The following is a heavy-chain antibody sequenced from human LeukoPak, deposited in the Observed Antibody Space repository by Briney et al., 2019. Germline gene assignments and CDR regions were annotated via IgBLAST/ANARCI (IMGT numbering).Heavy chain of an antibody. D-gene: IGHD6-19*01. V-gene: IGHV3-23*01. CDR1: GFTFSSYA. CDR2: ISGSGGST. Sequence: GGSLRLSCAASGFTFSSYAMSWVRQAPGKGLEWVSAISGSGGSTYYADSVKGRFTISRDNSKNTLYLQMNSLGAEDTAVYYCAKDLARSHSSGWYLVYWGQGTLVTVSS. CDR3: AKDLARSHSSGWYLVY. J-gene: IGHJ4*02.